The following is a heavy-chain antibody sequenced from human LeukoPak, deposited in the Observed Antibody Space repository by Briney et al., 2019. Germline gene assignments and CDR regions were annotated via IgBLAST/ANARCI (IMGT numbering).Heavy chain of an antibody. J-gene: IGHJ6*03. CDR3: ARGRGSGSYYYYYYYMDV. Sequence: SETLSLTCAVYGGSFSGYYWSWIRQPPGKGLEWIGEINHSGSTNYNPSLRSRVTISVDTSKNQFSPKLSSVTAADTAVYYCARGRGSGSYYYYYYYMDVWGKGTTVTVSS. CDR1: GGSFSGYY. V-gene: IGHV4-34*01. D-gene: IGHD3-10*01. CDR2: INHSGST.